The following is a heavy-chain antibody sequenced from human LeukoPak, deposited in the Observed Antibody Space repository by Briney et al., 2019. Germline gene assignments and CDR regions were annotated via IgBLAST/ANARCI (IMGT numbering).Heavy chain of an antibody. CDR1: GYAFTSYG. V-gene: IGHV1-18*01. CDR2: ISAYNGNT. D-gene: IGHD5-12*01. Sequence: ASVKVSCKASGYAFTSYGISWVRQAPGQGLEWMGWISAYNGNTNYAQKLQGRVTMTTDTSTSTAHMELRSLRSDDTAVYYCARAGYGGYDYYFDYWGQGTLVTVSS. J-gene: IGHJ4*02. CDR3: ARAGYGGYDYYFDY.